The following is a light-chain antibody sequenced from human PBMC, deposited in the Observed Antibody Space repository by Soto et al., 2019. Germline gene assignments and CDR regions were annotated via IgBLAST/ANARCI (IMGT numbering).Light chain of an antibody. J-gene: IGKJ1*01. CDR3: QQYNNWPGT. V-gene: IGKV3-15*01. CDR2: GAS. Sequence: EIVLTQSPGTLSVSPGERATLSCRASQSVSSKLAWYQQKPGQAPRLLFYGASTGATGIPARFSGSGSETYFTLSISSLQSEDFAIYYCQQYNNWPGTFGQGTKVEIK. CDR1: QSVSSK.